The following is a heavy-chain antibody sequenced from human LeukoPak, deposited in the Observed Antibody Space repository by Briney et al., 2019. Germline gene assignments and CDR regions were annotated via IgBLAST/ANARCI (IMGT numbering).Heavy chain of an antibody. V-gene: IGHV4-4*07. CDR2: IYTSGST. J-gene: IGHJ6*03. CDR1: GGSISSYY. CDR3: ARGVSSQYYYYYYMDV. D-gene: IGHD6-6*01. Sequence: SETLSLTCTVSGGSISSYYRSWIRQPAGKGLEWIGRIYTSGSTNYNPSLKSRVTMSVDTSKNQFSLKLSSVTAADTAVYYCARGVSSQYYYYYYMDVWGKGTTVTVS.